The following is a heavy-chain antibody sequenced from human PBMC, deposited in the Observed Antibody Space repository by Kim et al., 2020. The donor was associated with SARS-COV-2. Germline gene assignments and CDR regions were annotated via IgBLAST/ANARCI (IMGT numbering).Heavy chain of an antibody. D-gene: IGHD3-10*01. CDR3: AGITMVRGASFDY. Sequence: YNPSLKSRVTISVDTSKKQFSLKVSSVTAADTAVYYCAGITMVRGASFDYWGQGTLVTVSS. J-gene: IGHJ4*02. V-gene: IGHV4-34*01.